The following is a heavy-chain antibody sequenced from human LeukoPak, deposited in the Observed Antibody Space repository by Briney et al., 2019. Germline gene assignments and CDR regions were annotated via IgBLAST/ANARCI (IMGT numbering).Heavy chain of an antibody. CDR3: AKDGGPTVFYYFDY. Sequence: GGSLRLSCAASGFSFSSYAMSWVRQAPGKGLEWVSAISGSSGGTNYADPVKGRFTISRDNSRNTLYLQMNSLRAEDTAIYYCAKDGGPTVFYYFDYWGQGTLITVSS. CDR1: GFSFSSYA. CDR2: ISGSSGGT. D-gene: IGHD1-1*01. V-gene: IGHV3-23*01. J-gene: IGHJ4*02.